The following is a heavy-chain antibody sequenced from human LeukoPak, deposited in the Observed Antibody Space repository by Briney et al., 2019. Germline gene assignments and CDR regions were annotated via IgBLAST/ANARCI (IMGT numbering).Heavy chain of an antibody. CDR2: ISTSSIYI. D-gene: IGHD3-22*01. CDR3: AGYASSGRRDAFDI. V-gene: IGHV3-21*06. CDR1: GFPFVTNR. J-gene: IGHJ3*02. Sequence: GGPRRLPLAPLGFPFVTNRVNWVRQAPGKGRGWVSSISTSSIYIYYADSVKGRFTISRDNAKNSLYLQMNSLRAEDTAVYYCAGYASSGRRDAFDIWGQGTMVTVSS.